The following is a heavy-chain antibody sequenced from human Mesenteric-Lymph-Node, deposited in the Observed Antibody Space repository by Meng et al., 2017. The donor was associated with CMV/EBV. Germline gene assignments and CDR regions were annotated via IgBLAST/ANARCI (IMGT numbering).Heavy chain of an antibody. CDR3: ARDDTSYYYYGMAV. CDR2: INGDGSST. Sequence: GESLKISCAASGLSFSTYWMHWVRQVPAKGLVWVSRINGDGSSTNYADSVKGRFSISRDNAKNSLYLQMNSLRVEDTAVYYCARDDTSYYYYGMAVWGQGTTVTVSS. J-gene: IGHJ6*02. D-gene: IGHD2-2*01. V-gene: IGHV3-74*01. CDR1: GLSFSTYW.